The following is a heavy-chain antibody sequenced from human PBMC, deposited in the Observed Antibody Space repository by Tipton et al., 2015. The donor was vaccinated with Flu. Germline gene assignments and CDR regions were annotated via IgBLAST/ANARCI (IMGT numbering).Heavy chain of an antibody. CDR2: MNPSSGNT. Sequence: QLVQSGAEVKKPGAPVRVSCKAAGYTFTTYDIYWVRLATGQGLEWMGWMNPSSGNTRLAQRFQGRVTMTRSTSISTAYLEVNSLRSEDTAMYFCARGLYCSGASCSFNYYYGMDVWGQGTTVIVSS. CDR1: GYTFTTYD. D-gene: IGHD2-15*01. J-gene: IGHJ6*02. CDR3: ARGLYCSGASCSFNYYYGMDV. V-gene: IGHV1-8*01.